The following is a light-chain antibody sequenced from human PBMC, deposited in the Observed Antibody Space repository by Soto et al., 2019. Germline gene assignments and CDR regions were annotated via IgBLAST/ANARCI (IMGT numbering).Light chain of an antibody. CDR3: QQYGNSPET. V-gene: IGKV3-20*01. CDR2: GAS. CDR1: QSVSSSY. J-gene: IGKJ1*01. Sequence: EIVLTQAPGTLSLSPGERATLSCRASQSVSSSYLAWYQQKPGQAPRLLIYGASSRATGIPDRFSGSGSGTDFTLTISRLEPEDFAVHYCQQYGNSPETFGQGTKV.